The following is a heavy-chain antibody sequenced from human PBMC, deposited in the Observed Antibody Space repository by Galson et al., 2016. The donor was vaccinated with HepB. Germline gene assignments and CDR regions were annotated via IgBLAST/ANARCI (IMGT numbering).Heavy chain of an antibody. CDR1: GFTLSDHF. D-gene: IGHD1-1*01. CDR2: TRNKDSSFVT. Sequence: SLRLSCAASGFTLSDHFMDWARQAPGKGLEWVGRTRNKDSSFVTDYAASVKGRFTISRDNPNNSLYLQMKSLKPEDTAMYYCASPQYKEYVYWGQGTLVTVSS. V-gene: IGHV3-72*01. J-gene: IGHJ4*02. CDR3: ASPQYKEYVY.